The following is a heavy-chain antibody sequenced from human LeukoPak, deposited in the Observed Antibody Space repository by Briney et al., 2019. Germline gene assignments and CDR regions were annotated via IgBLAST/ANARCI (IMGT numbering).Heavy chain of an antibody. D-gene: IGHD2-2*01. J-gene: IGHJ6*02. V-gene: IGHV1-18*04. CDR2: ISTYSGNT. Sequence: ASIKVSCTASDHTFTNYGFSWVRQAPGHGLEWMGWISTYSGNTNYAHQLKGRVTMTSDTSTSTVYMELRSLRSDDTAVYYCARGYCRSTSCHEPPLYGMDVWGQGTTVTVS. CDR1: DHTFTNYG. CDR3: ARGYCRSTSCHEPPLYGMDV.